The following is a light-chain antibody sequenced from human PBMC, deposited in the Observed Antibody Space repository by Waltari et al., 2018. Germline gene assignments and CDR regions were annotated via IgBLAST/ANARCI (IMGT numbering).Light chain of an antibody. CDR3: QQRSNWPLT. Sequence: EVVLTQSPATLSLSPGESATLSCRASQSVRSYLAWYQQKPGQATRLLMYDGSNRATGIPARFSGSGSGTDFTLTISSPEPEDSAVYFCQQRSNWPLTFGGGTKVEIK. V-gene: IGKV3-11*01. CDR1: QSVRSY. CDR2: DGS. J-gene: IGKJ4*01.